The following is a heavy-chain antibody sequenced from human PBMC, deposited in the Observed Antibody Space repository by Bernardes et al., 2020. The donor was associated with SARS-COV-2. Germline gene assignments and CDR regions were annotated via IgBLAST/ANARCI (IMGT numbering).Heavy chain of an antibody. CDR3: ARSKAGSDSWFHYFDY. Sequence: GGSLRLSCTASGFTFSTYSIHWVRQAPGKGLEWVAVISDDGNSKEDADSVKGRFTISRDNSKNTVYLQMNSLRPEDTAVYYCARSKAGSDSWFHYFDYWGLGTLVTVSS. D-gene: IGHD1-26*01. J-gene: IGHJ4*02. V-gene: IGHV3-30-3*01. CDR1: GFTFSTYS. CDR2: ISDDGNSK.